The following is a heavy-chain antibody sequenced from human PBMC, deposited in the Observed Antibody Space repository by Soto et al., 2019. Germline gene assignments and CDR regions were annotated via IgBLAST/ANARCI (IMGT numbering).Heavy chain of an antibody. D-gene: IGHD2-8*02. V-gene: IGHV1-2*02. J-gene: IGHJ4*02. CDR3: ARGDYGTGGYPFPYFDY. Sequence: HEHLVQAGAEVKRPGASLKVSCKASGDSITGYYMHWVRQAPGQGLEWMGWINPDSGATNYAQNFQGRVTLTSDTPISTASMDLTSLTSDDTAVYYCARGDYGTGGYPFPYFDYWGQGTLVIVSS. CDR1: GDSITGYY. CDR2: INPDSGAT.